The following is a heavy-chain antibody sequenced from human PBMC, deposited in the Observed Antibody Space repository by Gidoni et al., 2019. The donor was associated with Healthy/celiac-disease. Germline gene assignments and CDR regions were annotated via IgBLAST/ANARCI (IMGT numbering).Heavy chain of an antibody. D-gene: IGHD3-10*01. V-gene: IGHV3-23*01. CDR2: ISVSVGST. Sequence: EVQLLESGGGLVQPGGSLRLSCAAYGFTFSSYAMSCVRQAPGKGLEWFSAISVSVGSTYYADSVKGRFTISRDNSKNTLYLQMNSLRAEDTAVYYCAKVWGFGELWGLNYWGQGTLVTVSS. J-gene: IGHJ4*02. CDR3: AKVWGFGELWGLNY. CDR1: GFTFSSYA.